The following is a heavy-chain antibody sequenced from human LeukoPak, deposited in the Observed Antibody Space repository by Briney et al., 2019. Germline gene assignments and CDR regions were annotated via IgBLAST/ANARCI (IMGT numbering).Heavy chain of an antibody. D-gene: IGHD2-2*01. Sequence: PSETLSLTCTVSGGSISSYYWSWIRQPPGKGLEWIGYIYYSGSTNYNPSLKSRVTISVDTSKNQFSLKLGSVTAADTAVYYCARSRVDIVVVPAAKRGDYYMDVWGKGTTVTISS. CDR1: GGSISSYY. V-gene: IGHV4-59*01. CDR2: IYYSGST. J-gene: IGHJ6*03. CDR3: ARSRVDIVVVPAAKRGDYYMDV.